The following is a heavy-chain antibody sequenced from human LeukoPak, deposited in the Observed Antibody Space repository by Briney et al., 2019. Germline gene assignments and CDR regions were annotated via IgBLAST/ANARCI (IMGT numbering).Heavy chain of an antibody. CDR1: GGSISSSSCY. J-gene: IGHJ4*02. CDR3: ASGRGSRRFDY. Sequence: SETLSLTCTVSGGSISSSSCYWGWLRQPPGKGLEWIGSIYYSGSTYYNPSLKSRVTISVDTSKNQFSLKLSSVTAADTAVYYCASGRGSRRFDYWGQGTLVTVSS. CDR2: IYYSGST. D-gene: IGHD6-6*01. V-gene: IGHV4-39*01.